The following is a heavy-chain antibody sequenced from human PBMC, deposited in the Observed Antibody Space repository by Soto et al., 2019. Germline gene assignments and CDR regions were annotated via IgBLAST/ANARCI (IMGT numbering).Heavy chain of an antibody. CDR1: GYTFGNYG. CDR3: ARHTTTVTQIPFDY. J-gene: IGHJ4*02. V-gene: IGHV1-18*01. CDR2: ISASNGYT. D-gene: IGHD4-17*01. Sequence: QVQLVQSGAEVKKPGASVKVSCRASGYTFGNYGITWVRQAPGQGLEWMGWISASNGYTNYAQNLQGRVTMTTDTSTSTAYMELRSLRSDDTAVYYCARHTTTVTQIPFDYWGQGTLVTVSS.